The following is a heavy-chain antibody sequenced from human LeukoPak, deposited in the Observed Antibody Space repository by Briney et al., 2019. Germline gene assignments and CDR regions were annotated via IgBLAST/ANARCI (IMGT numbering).Heavy chain of an antibody. J-gene: IGHJ5*02. V-gene: IGHV3-23*01. CDR3: VKDGRPVVGGYDPNWLDP. Sequence: GGSLSLSCAASGFTFSSYAMSWVRQAPGKGLEWVSGINDSGGSTYYADSVKGRFTISRDNSKNTLYLQMSSLRAEDTAVYYCVKDGRPVVGGYDPNWLDPWGQGTLVTVSS. CDR1: GFTFSSYA. CDR2: INDSGGST. D-gene: IGHD5-12*01.